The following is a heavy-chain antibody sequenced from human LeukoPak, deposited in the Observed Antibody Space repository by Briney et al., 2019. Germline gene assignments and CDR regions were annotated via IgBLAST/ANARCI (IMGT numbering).Heavy chain of an antibody. CDR2: VSGSGGST. CDR1: GFTFSSYA. V-gene: IGHV3-23*01. CDR3: AKDNSGFGY. D-gene: IGHD6-19*01. Sequence: GGSLRLSCAAPGFTFSSYAMSWVRQAPGKGLEWVSAVSGSGGSTYYADSVRGRFTISRDNSKNTLYLQMNSLRAEDTAVYYCAKDNSGFGYWGQGTLVTVSS. J-gene: IGHJ4*02.